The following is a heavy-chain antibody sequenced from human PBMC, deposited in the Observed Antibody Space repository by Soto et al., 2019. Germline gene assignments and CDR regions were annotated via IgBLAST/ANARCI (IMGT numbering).Heavy chain of an antibody. D-gene: IGHD3-3*01. CDR2: INPNSGGT. V-gene: IGHV1-2*02. CDR3: ARPGEPRGSVGTERQSDYDFWSDTYYYGMDV. Sequence: ASVKVSCKASGYTFTGYYIHWVRQAPGQGLEWMGWINPNSGGTNYAQKFQGRVTMTRDTSISTAYMELSRLRSDDTAVYYCARPGEPRGSVGTERQSDYDFWSDTYYYGMDVWGQGPTVTV. CDR1: GYTFTGYY. J-gene: IGHJ6*02.